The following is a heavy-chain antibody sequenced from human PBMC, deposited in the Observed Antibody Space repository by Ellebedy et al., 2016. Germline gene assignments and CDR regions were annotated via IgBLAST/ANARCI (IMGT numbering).Heavy chain of an antibody. V-gene: IGHV4-34*01. J-gene: IGHJ4*02. Sequence: SETLSLTCAVYGGSFSGYYWSWIRQPPGKGLEWIGEINHSGSTNYNPSLKSRVTISVDTSKNQFSLKLNSVTAEDTAVYYCAKDLAVAGLWGQGTLVTVSS. CDR3: AKDLAVAGL. CDR1: GGSFSGYY. CDR2: INHSGST. D-gene: IGHD6-19*01.